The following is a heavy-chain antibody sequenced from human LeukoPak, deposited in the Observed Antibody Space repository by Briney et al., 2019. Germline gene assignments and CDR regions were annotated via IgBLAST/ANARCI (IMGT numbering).Heavy chain of an antibody. CDR3: AKDMRPIVGDTGSAFDI. D-gene: IGHD1-26*01. CDR1: GFTFSSYA. Sequence: QPGGSLRLSCAASGFTFSSYAMSWVRQAPGKGLEWVSAISGSGGSTYYADSVKGRFTISRDNSKNTLYLQMNSLRAEDTAVYYCAKDMRPIVGDTGSAFDIWGQGTMVTVSS. V-gene: IGHV3-23*01. J-gene: IGHJ3*02. CDR2: ISGSGGST.